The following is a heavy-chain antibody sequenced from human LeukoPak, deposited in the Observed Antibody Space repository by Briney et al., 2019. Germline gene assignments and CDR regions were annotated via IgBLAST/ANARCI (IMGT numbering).Heavy chain of an antibody. CDR2: INHSGST. J-gene: IGHJ4*02. Sequence: SETLSLTCAVYGGSFSGYYWSWIRQPPGKGLEWIGEINHSGSTNYNPSLKSRVTISVDTSKNQFSLKLSSVTAADTAVYYCASGGVEYSSGYWGQGTLVTVSS. CDR3: ASGGVEYSSGY. D-gene: IGHD6-19*01. CDR1: GGSFSGYY. V-gene: IGHV4-34*01.